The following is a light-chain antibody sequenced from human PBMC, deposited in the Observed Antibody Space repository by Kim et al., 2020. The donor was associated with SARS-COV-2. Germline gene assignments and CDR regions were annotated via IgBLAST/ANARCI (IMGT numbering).Light chain of an antibody. Sequence: KTVTISCPRSSGSIASNSVQWYQQRPGSAPTTVIYEDNQRPSGVPDRFSGSIDSSSNSASLTISGLKTEDEADYYCQSFDSSNQVFGGGTQLTVL. CDR3: QSFDSSNQV. V-gene: IGLV6-57*03. J-gene: IGLJ2*01. CDR1: SGSIASNS. CDR2: EDN.